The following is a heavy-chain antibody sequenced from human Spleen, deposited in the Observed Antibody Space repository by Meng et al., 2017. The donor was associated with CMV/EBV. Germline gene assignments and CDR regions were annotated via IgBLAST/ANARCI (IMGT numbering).Heavy chain of an antibody. CDR1: GGSFSSYY. V-gene: IGHV4-59*08. CDR3: ARPGGNSWYWTEYFHH. Sequence: SETLSLTCTVSGGSFSSYYWSWIRQPPGKGLEWIGSNHHSGGNNYNPSLKSRVTMSVDTSKNLFFLRLRSVAAADTAVYYCARPGGNSWYWTEYFHHWGQGTLVTVSS. D-gene: IGHD6-13*01. CDR2: NHHSGGN. J-gene: IGHJ1*01.